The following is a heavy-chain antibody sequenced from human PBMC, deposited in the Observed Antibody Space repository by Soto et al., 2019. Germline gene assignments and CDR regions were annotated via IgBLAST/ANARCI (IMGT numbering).Heavy chain of an antibody. J-gene: IGHJ4*02. CDR2: IHAGKGKT. Sequence: QVQLVQSGAEVKKPGASVKVSCKASGYTFTSYAFHWVRQAPGQTLEWMGWIHAGKGKTKYSQKFQGRVTITRDTSASTAYMELSSLISADTAVYYCARDEDYWGQGTLVTVSS. V-gene: IGHV1-3*01. CDR3: ARDEDY. CDR1: GYTFTSYA.